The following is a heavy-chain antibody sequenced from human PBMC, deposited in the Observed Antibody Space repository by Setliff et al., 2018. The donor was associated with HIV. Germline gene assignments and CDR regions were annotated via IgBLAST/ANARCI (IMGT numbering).Heavy chain of an antibody. V-gene: IGHV3-15*05. Sequence: GGSLRLSCSGSGFTFNDAWVSWVRQAPGKGLEWIARIKSKSEGATRDFAAPVKGRALISRDDSKNTVFLQMNSLQTEDTAVYYCAAGTGRSDFDYWGQGTLVTVS. J-gene: IGHJ4*02. CDR1: GFTFNDAW. CDR2: IKSKSEGATR. CDR3: AAGTGRSDFDY. D-gene: IGHD1-1*01.